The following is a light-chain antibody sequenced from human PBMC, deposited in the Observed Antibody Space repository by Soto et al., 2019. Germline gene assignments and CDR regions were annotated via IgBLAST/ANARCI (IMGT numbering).Light chain of an antibody. CDR3: QQYNSYSYT. Sequence: DTQMTQSPSTLSASVGDRVTIACRASQTINDWLAWYQQKPGKAPNLLIYRASNLQSGVPSRFSGSGSGTEFTLTISSLQPDDFATYYCQQYNSYSYTFGQGTKLEIK. J-gene: IGKJ2*01. V-gene: IGKV1-5*03. CDR1: QTINDW. CDR2: RAS.